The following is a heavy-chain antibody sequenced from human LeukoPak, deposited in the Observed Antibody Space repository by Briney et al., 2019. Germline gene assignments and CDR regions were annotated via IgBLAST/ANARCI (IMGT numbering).Heavy chain of an antibody. Sequence: GGSLRLSCAASGFTFSSYAMHWVRQAPGKGLEWVAVISYDGSNKCYADSVKGRFTISRDNSKNTLYLQMNSLRAEDTAVYYCARAFRIVVGWFDPWGQGTLVTVSS. J-gene: IGHJ5*02. CDR1: GFTFSSYA. V-gene: IGHV3-30-3*01. D-gene: IGHD2-21*01. CDR2: ISYDGSNK. CDR3: ARAFRIVVGWFDP.